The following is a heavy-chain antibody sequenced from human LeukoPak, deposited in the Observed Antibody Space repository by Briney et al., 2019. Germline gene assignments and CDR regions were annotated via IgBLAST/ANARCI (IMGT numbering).Heavy chain of an antibody. J-gene: IGHJ4*02. CDR3: AKDREYCSGGSCYYDY. Sequence: GGSLRLSCAASGFTFSSYAMSWVRQAPGKGLEWVSAISGSGGSTYYADSVKGRITISRDNSKNTLYLQMNSLRAEDTAVYYCAKDREYCSGGSCYYDYWGQGTLVTVSS. CDR1: GFTFSSYA. V-gene: IGHV3-23*01. D-gene: IGHD2-15*01. CDR2: ISGSGGST.